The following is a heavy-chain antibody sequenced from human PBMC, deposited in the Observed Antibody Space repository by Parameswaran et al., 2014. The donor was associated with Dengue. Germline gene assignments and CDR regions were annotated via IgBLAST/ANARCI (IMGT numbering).Heavy chain of an antibody. CDR1: GGSVSSGSYY. CDR3: ASAQKDYYYYGMDV. V-gene: IGHV4-61*01. Sequence: GSLRLSCTVSGGSVSSGSYYWSWIRQPPGKGLEWIGYIYYSGSTNYNPSLKSRVTISVDTSKNQFSLKLSSVTAADTAVYYCASAQKDYYYYGMDVWGQGTTVTVSS. J-gene: IGHJ6*02. CDR2: IYYSGST.